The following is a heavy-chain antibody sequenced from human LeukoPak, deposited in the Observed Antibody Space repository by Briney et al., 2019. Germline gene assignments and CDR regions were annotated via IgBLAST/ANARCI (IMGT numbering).Heavy chain of an antibody. CDR3: ARDQDIVVVVAALRQREMGGFDP. J-gene: IGHJ5*02. CDR1: GCTFTNYD. Sequence: ASVKVSCKASGCTFTNYDINWVRQATGQGPEWMGWMNPKSGNTGYAQKFQSRVTMTRNTSISTAYMELSSLRSDDTAVYYCARDQDIVVVVAALRQREMGGFDPWGQGTLVTVSS. V-gene: IGHV1-8*01. D-gene: IGHD2-15*01. CDR2: MNPKSGNT.